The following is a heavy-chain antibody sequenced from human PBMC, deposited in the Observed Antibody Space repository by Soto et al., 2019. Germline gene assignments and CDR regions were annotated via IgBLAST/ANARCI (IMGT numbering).Heavy chain of an antibody. CDR1: GFSLSTSGVG. V-gene: IGHV2-5*02. D-gene: IGHD1-26*01. CDR3: AHTLELGLTWEPKRRGEFDP. J-gene: IGHJ5*02. CDR2: IYWDDDK. Sequence: KESGPTLVNPTQTLTLTCTFSGFSLSTSGVGVGWIRQPPGKALEWLALIYWDDDKRYSPSLKSRLTITKDTSKNQVVLTMTNMDPVDTASYYCAHTLELGLTWEPKRRGEFDPWGQGTLVTVSS.